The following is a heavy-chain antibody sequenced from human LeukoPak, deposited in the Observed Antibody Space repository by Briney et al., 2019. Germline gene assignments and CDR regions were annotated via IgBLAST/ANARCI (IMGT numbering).Heavy chain of an antibody. CDR2: INHSGST. V-gene: IGHV4-34*01. CDR1: GGSFSGYY. CDR3: ARGTSYYYYYGMDV. Sequence: TSETLSLTCAVYGGSFSGYYWSWIRQPPGKGLEWFGEINHSGSTNYNPSLKSRVTISVDTSKNQFSLKLSSVTAADTAVYYCARGTSYYYYYGMDVWGKGTTVTVSS. J-gene: IGHJ6*04.